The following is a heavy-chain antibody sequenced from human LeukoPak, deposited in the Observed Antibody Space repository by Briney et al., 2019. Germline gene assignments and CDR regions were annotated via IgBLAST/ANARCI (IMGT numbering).Heavy chain of an antibody. D-gene: IGHD5-12*01. J-gene: IGHJ6*02. CDR1: GYTFTSYG. Sequence: ASVKVSCKASGYTFTSYGISWVRQAPGQGLEWMGWIGAYNGNTNYAQKLQGRVTMTTDTSTSTAYMELRSLRSDDTAVYYCARDGYSGYDSFSYYYYGMDVWGQGTTVTVSS. CDR2: IGAYNGNT. V-gene: IGHV1-18*01. CDR3: ARDGYSGYDSFSYYYYGMDV.